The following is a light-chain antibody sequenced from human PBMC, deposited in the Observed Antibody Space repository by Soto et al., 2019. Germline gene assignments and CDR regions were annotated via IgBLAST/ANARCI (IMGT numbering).Light chain of an antibody. J-gene: IGLJ3*02. CDR2: DNN. V-gene: IGLV1-40*01. CDR1: ISNIGAGYD. CDR3: QSYDSSLSGGV. Sequence: QSVLTQPPSVSGAPGQRVTISCTGSISNIGAGYDVHWYQQLPGTAPRLLISDNNNRPSGVPDRFSASKSGTSASLAISGLQAEDEADYYCQSYDSSLSGGVFGGGTKLTVL.